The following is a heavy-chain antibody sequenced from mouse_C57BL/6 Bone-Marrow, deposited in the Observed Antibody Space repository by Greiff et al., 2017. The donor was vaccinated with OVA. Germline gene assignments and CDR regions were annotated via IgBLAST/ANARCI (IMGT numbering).Heavy chain of an antibody. CDR1: GYTFTSYW. D-gene: IGHD1-1*01. CDR2: IYPGSGST. V-gene: IGHV1-55*01. CDR3: ARKEESSLAWFAY. Sequence: VQLQQPGAELVKPGASVKMSCKASGYTFTSYWITWVKQRPGQGLEWIGDIYPGSGSTNYNEKFKSKATLTVDTSSSTDYMQLSSLTSEDSAVYYCARKEESSLAWFAYWGQGTLVTVSA. J-gene: IGHJ3*01.